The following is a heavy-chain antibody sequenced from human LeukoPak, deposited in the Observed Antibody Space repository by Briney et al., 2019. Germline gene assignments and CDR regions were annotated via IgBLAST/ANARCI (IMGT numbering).Heavy chain of an antibody. V-gene: IGHV4-38-2*02. CDR1: GYSISSGYY. Sequence: SETLSLTCTVSGYSISSGYYWGWIRQPPGKGLEWIGSIYHSGSTYYNPSLKSRVTISVDTSKNQFSLKLSSVTAADTAVYYCAREGARWEPSFSAFDIWGQGTMVTVSS. CDR2: IYHSGST. D-gene: IGHD1-26*01. J-gene: IGHJ3*02. CDR3: AREGARWEPSFSAFDI.